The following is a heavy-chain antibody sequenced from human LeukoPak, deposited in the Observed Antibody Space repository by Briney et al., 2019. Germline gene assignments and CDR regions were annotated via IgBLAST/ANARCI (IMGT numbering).Heavy chain of an antibody. V-gene: IGHV4-30-4*01. CDR2: IFNSEHA. CDR3: ASLSYVEHGY. J-gene: IGHJ4*02. Sequence: SQTLSLTCTVSGGSISSGDYYWSWIRQPPGKGLEWLGYIFNSEHAYYNPSLKSRDTISADTSKNQFSLRLSYMTAADTAVYFCASLSYVEHGYWGQGTLVTVSS. CDR1: GGSISSGDYY. D-gene: IGHD1-26*01.